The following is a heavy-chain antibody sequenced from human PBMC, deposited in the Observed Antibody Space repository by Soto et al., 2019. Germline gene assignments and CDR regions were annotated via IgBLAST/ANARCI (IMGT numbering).Heavy chain of an antibody. V-gene: IGHV4-59*01. Sequence: SETLSLTCTVSGGSISSYYWSWIRQPPGKGLEWIGYISHSGSTNYNPSLKSRVTTSLDTSKNQFSLKLSSVTAADTAVYYCARGGYHYGSGRIYGMDVWGQGTTVTVSS. J-gene: IGHJ6*02. CDR1: GGSISSYY. CDR3: ARGGYHYGSGRIYGMDV. CDR2: ISHSGST. D-gene: IGHD3-10*01.